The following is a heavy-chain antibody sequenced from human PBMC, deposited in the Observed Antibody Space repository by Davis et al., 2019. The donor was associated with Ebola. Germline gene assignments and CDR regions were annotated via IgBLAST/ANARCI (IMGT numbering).Heavy chain of an antibody. V-gene: IGHV1-24*01. D-gene: IGHD2-8*01. Sequence: ASVKVSCKVSGYSLTDVSIHWVRQAAGKGPEWMGGFDTEEGETVYAQRFQGRVTMTEDTFTHTAYMELSSLRSDDTAVYYCASSLSWSEGYFDYWGQGTLVTVSS. CDR3: ASSLSWSEGYFDY. CDR2: FDTEEGET. CDR1: GYSLTDVS. J-gene: IGHJ4*02.